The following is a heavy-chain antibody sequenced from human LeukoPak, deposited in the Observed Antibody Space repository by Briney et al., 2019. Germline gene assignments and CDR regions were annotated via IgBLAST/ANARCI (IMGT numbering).Heavy chain of an antibody. V-gene: IGHV4-31*03. J-gene: IGHJ6*02. CDR3: ARDLYTVKSYYYGMNV. Sequence: SETLSLTCTVSGGSISSGGYYWSWIRQHPGKGLEWIGYIYYGGSTYYNPSLKSRVTISVDTSKNQFSLKLSSVTAADTAVYYCARDLYTVKSYYYGMNVWGQGTTVTVSS. CDR2: IYYGGST. D-gene: IGHD3-16*01. CDR1: GGSISSGGYY.